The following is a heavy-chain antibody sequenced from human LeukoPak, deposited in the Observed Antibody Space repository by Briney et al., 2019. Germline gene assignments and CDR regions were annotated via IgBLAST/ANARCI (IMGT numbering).Heavy chain of an antibody. D-gene: IGHD1-26*01. Sequence: GESLKISCRGSGYSFTSYWIAWVRQMPGKGLEWMGIIYPGNSDTRYSPSFQGQVTISADKSISTAYLQWNSLKASDTAMYYCARHTHVYSGSPHYFDYWGQGTLVTVSS. CDR2: IYPGNSDT. J-gene: IGHJ4*02. CDR3: ARHTHVYSGSPHYFDY. CDR1: GYSFTSYW. V-gene: IGHV5-51*01.